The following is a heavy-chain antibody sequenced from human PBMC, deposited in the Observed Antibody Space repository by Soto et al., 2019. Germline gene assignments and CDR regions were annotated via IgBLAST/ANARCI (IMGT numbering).Heavy chain of an antibody. J-gene: IGHJ6*02. V-gene: IGHV3-33*01. CDR3: ARDGLQKVTYYYYYGMDV. CDR1: GFTFSSYG. CDR2: IWYDGSNK. Sequence: GGSLRLSCAASGFTFSSYGMHWVRQAPGKGLEWVAVIWYDGSNKYYADSVKGRFTISRDNSKNTLYLQMNSLRAEDTAVYYCARDGLQKVTYYYYYGMDVWGQGTTVTVSS. D-gene: IGHD4-4*01.